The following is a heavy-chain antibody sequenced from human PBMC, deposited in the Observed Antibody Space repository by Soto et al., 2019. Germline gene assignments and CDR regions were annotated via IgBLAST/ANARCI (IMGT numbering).Heavy chain of an antibody. CDR1: GFSFSSYS. J-gene: IGHJ4*02. CDR2: ISGTGSI. CDR3: ARDRYGSGSLLDS. V-gene: IGHV3-48*02. Sequence: EVQLVESGGGLVQPGGSLRLSCAASGFSFSSYSMNWVRQAPGKGLEWLSYISGTGSIYYADSVKGRFTISRDNAKQSLYLQMNSLRDEDTAVYYCARDRYGSGSLLDSWGQGTLVTVSS. D-gene: IGHD3-10*01.